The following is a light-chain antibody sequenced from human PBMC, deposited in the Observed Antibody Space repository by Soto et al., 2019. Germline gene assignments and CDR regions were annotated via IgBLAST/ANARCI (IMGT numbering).Light chain of an antibody. J-gene: IGKJ2*01. V-gene: IGKV1-39*01. CDR3: QHSYTTPYT. CDR2: RVF. Sequence: DIQMTQSPSSLSASVGDRVTITCRASQRISIYLNWYQQKPGKAPNLLIYRVFNLGTGVPSRLSGSRSGGDFTLTISSLQPEDFATYYCQHSYTTPYTFGQGTKLE. CDR1: QRISIY.